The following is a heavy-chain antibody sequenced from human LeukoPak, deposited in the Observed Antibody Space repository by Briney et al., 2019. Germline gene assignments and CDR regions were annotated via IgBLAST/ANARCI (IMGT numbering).Heavy chain of an antibody. Sequence: PGGSLRLSWATSGFTFSSYGMYWVRQAPGKGLEWLAFIRYDGINKYYADSVKGRFTISRDNSKNTLYLQMNSLRAEDTAVYYCAKDSLTGTGPYYFDCWGQGTLVTVSS. CDR2: IRYDGINK. CDR1: GFTFSSYG. V-gene: IGHV3-30*02. CDR3: AKDSLTGTGPYYFDC. D-gene: IGHD3-9*01. J-gene: IGHJ4*02.